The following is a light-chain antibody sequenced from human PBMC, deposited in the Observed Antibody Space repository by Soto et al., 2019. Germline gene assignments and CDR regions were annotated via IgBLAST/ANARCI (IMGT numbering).Light chain of an antibody. CDR1: ESLGSK. CDR2: GAS. CDR3: QQYTDWIT. V-gene: IGKV3D-15*01. Sequence: EIVMTQSPATLSVSPGERVTLSCRASESLGSKLAWYQQKPGQASRLLIYGASSRATGIPARLSGSGSGTEFNLAISSVQSEDFAVYYCQQYTDWITFGQGTRLEI. J-gene: IGKJ5*01.